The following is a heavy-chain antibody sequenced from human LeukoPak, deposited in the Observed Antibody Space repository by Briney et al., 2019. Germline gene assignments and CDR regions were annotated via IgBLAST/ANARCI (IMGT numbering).Heavy chain of an antibody. Sequence: AGGSLRLSCAASGFTFSSYSMNWVRQAPGKGLEWVSSISSSSSYIYYADSVKGRFTISRDNAKNSLYLQMNSLRAEDTAVYYCARVLAVAGGYWGQGTLVTVSS. CDR2: ISSSSSYI. D-gene: IGHD6-19*01. J-gene: IGHJ4*02. V-gene: IGHV3-21*04. CDR3: ARVLAVAGGY. CDR1: GFTFSSYS.